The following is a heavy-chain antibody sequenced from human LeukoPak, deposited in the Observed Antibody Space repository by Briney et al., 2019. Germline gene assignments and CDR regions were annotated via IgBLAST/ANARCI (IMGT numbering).Heavy chain of an antibody. Sequence: PGGSLRLSCAASGFTFSSYEMQWVRQAPGKGLEWVSYISSSGSTIYYADSVKGRFTISRDNAKNSLYLQMNGLRAEDTAVYYCARGPLYYYDSSGYAFDYWGQGTLVTVSS. J-gene: IGHJ4*02. CDR2: ISSSGSTI. CDR1: GFTFSSYE. V-gene: IGHV3-48*03. CDR3: ARGPLYYYDSSGYAFDY. D-gene: IGHD3-22*01.